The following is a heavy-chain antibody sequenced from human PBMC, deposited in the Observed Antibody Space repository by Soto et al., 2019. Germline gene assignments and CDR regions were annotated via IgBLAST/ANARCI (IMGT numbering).Heavy chain of an antibody. Sequence: RWSLRLSCAASGFTFSSYAMHWFRQAPGKGLEWVAVISYDGSNKYYADSAKGRFTISRDNSKNTLYLQMNSLRAEDTAVYYCARDHIDFWSGYSYYYYGMDVWGQGTTVTVSS. J-gene: IGHJ6*02. CDR1: GFTFSSYA. V-gene: IGHV3-30-3*01. D-gene: IGHD3-3*01. CDR3: ARDHIDFWSGYSYYYYGMDV. CDR2: ISYDGSNK.